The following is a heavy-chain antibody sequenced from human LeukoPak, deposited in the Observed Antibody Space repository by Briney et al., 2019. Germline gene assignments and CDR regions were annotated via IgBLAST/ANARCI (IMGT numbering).Heavy chain of an antibody. CDR1: GGSVSSGSYY. CDR2: IYYSGST. Sequence: PSETLSLTCTVSGGSVSSGSYYWSWIRQPPGKGLEWIGYIYYSGSTNYNPSLKSRVTISVDTSKNQFSLKLSSVTAADTAVYYCARGDFIAVAGTGSYYFDYWGQGTLVAVSS. D-gene: IGHD6-19*01. J-gene: IGHJ4*02. V-gene: IGHV4-61*01. CDR3: ARGDFIAVAGTGSYYFDY.